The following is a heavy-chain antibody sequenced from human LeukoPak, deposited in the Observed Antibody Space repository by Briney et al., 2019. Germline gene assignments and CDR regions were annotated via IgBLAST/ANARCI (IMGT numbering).Heavy chain of an antibody. V-gene: IGHV3-53*01. D-gene: IGHD6-19*01. CDR1: GLTVSSNF. J-gene: IGHJ4*02. CDR3: ASWPGGWYGEDS. Sequence: GGSLRLSCAATGLTVSSNFMSWVRQAPGKGLQWVSVIYGGGSTYYADSVKGRFTISRDTPKNTLYLQMNSLRVEDTAVYYCASWPGGWYGEDSWGQGTLVTVSS. CDR2: IYGGGST.